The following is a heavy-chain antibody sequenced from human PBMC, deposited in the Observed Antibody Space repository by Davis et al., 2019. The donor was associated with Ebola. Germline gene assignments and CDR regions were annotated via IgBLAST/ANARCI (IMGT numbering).Heavy chain of an antibody. Sequence: ASVKVSCKAFRYTFTECYIHRLRQAPGQRLEWMGIVKPAGGSTSYAQKFQGRVTITADKSTTTAYMELSSLTSEDTDTYYCSRDEMGTYFSVDWGQGTLVTVSS. CDR2: VKPAGGST. CDR3: SRDEMGTYFSVD. CDR1: RYTFTECY. J-gene: IGHJ4*02. D-gene: IGHD1/OR15-1a*01. V-gene: IGHV1-46*01.